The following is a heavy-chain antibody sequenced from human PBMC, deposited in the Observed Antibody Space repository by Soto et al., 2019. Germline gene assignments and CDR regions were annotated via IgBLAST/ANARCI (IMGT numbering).Heavy chain of an antibody. Sequence: QVHLVESGGGLVKPGGSLRLSCAASGFTLSDHYMSWIRQAPGKGVEWVSYIDNSGSYTNYGDSVKGRFTISRDNAKNSLYLQMNSLRAEDTAVYYCARGNVGPTGWFDPWGQGTLVTVSS. V-gene: IGHV3-11*06. CDR3: ARGNVGPTGWFDP. J-gene: IGHJ5*02. CDR1: GFTLSDHY. CDR2: IDNSGSYT. D-gene: IGHD1-26*01.